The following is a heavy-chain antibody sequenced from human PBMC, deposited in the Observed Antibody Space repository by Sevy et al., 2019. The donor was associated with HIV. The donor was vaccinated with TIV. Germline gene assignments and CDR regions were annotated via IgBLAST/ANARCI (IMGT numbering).Heavy chain of an antibody. CDR3: ARDRDGSGRSEGYGMDV. CDR2: ISSSSRYI. V-gene: IGHV3-21*01. Sequence: GGSLRLSCAASGLTFSSYSMNWVRQAPGKGLEWVSSISSSSRYIYYADSLKGRFTISRDNAKNSLYLQMNSLRAEDTAVYYCARDRDGSGRSEGYGMDVWGQGTTVTVSS. D-gene: IGHD3-10*01. J-gene: IGHJ6*02. CDR1: GLTFSSYS.